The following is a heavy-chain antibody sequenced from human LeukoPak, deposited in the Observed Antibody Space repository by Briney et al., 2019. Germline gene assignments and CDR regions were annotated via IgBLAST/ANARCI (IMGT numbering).Heavy chain of an antibody. CDR2: IWYDESNK. CDR1: GFTFSSYG. V-gene: IGHV3-33*01. J-gene: IGHJ4*02. D-gene: IGHD3-3*01. CDR3: ARGWRTFDY. Sequence: GRSLTLSCAASGFTFSSYGLHWVRQAPGKGLEWVAVIWYDESNKYYADSVKGRFTISRDNSKNTLYLQMNSLRAEDTAVYYCARGWRTFDYWGQGTLVTVSS.